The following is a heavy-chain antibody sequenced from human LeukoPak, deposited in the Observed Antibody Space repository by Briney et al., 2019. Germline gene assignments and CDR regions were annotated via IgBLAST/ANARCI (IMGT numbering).Heavy chain of an antibody. J-gene: IGHJ5*02. Sequence: LRLSCAASGFTFSDYYMSWIRQAPGKGLEWIGSIYHSGSTYYNPSLKSRVTISVDTSKNQFSLKLSSVTAADTAVYYCARHRATVVVPAAIHEYNWFDPWGQGTLVTVSS. CDR1: GFTFSDYY. D-gene: IGHD2-2*01. CDR2: IYHSGST. V-gene: IGHV4-38-2*01. CDR3: ARHRATVVVPAAIHEYNWFDP.